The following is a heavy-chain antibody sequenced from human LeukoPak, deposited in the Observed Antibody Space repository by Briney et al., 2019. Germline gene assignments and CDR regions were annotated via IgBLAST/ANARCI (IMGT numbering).Heavy chain of an antibody. J-gene: IGHJ4*02. V-gene: IGHV4-30-2*01. CDR1: GGSISSGGYS. CDR3: ARDSSDAFDY. Sequence: SETLSFTCAVSGGSISSGGYSWSWIRQPPGKGLEWIGYIYHSGSTYYNPSLKSRVTISVDRSKNQFSLKLRSVTAADTAVYYCARDSSDAFDYWGQGTLVTVSS. CDR2: IYHSGST.